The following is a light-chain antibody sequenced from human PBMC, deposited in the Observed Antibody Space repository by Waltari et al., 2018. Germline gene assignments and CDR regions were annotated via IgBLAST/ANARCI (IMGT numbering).Light chain of an antibody. J-gene: IGLJ7*01. Sequence: SYELTQPSSVSVSPGQTARITCSGDVLAKKYARWFQQKPGQAPVLLIYKDSERPSGIPERFSGSSSGTTVTLTISGAQVEDEADYYCYSAADNNAVFGGGTQLTV. CDR3: YSAADNNAV. CDR1: VLAKKY. CDR2: KDS. V-gene: IGLV3-27*01.